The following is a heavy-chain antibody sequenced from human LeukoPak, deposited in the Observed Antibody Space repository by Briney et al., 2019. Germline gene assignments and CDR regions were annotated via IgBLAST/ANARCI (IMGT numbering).Heavy chain of an antibody. D-gene: IGHD3-9*01. J-gene: IGHJ4*02. CDR3: ARLTGPKLRYFNWLLYFDY. Sequence: SKTLSLTCTVSGGSISSSSYYWGWIRQPPGKGLEWIGSMYYSGSTYCSPSLKSRVTMSVDTSKNQLSLKLSSVTAADTAVYYCARLTGPKLRYFNWLLYFDYWGQGTLVTVSS. V-gene: IGHV4-39*01. CDR1: GGSISSSSYY. CDR2: MYYSGST.